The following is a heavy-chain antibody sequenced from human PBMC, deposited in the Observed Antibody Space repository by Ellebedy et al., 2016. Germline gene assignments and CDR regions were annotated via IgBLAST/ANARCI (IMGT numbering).Heavy chain of an antibody. Sequence: SQTLSLTXAVYGGSFSGYYWSWIRQPPGKGLEWIGEINHSGSTNYNPSLKSRVTISVDTSKNQFSLKLSSVTAADTAVYYCARVAGAVAVNCFDPWGQGTLVTVSS. CDR2: INHSGST. CDR3: ARVAGAVAVNCFDP. CDR1: GGSFSGYY. V-gene: IGHV4-34*01. J-gene: IGHJ5*02. D-gene: IGHD6-19*01.